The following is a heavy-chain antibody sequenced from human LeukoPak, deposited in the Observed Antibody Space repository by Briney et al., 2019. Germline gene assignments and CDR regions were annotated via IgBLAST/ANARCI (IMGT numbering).Heavy chain of an antibody. CDR3: ARDIGRYNWNDEGDY. D-gene: IGHD1-1*01. V-gene: IGHV1-18*01. CDR1: GYTFTSYG. Sequence: ASVKVSRKASGYTFTSYGISWVRQAPGQGLEWMGWISAYNGNTNYAQKLQGRVTMTTDTSTSTAYMELRSLRSDDTAVYYCARDIGRYNWNDEGDYWGQGTLVTVSS. J-gene: IGHJ4*02. CDR2: ISAYNGNT.